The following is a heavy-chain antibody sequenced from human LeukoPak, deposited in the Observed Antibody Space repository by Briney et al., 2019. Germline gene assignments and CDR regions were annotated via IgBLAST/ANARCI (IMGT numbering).Heavy chain of an antibody. D-gene: IGHD3-22*01. Sequence: GGSLRLSCAVSGFTFSSYWMSWVRQAPGRGLEWVANIKQDGSEKYYVDSVKGRFTISRDNAKNTLHLQMNSLRAEDTAVYYCARDYDTSGFVLYYFDYWGQGTLVTVSS. CDR2: IKQDGSEK. CDR3: ARDYDTSGFVLYYFDY. V-gene: IGHV3-7*01. CDR1: GFTFSSYW. J-gene: IGHJ4*02.